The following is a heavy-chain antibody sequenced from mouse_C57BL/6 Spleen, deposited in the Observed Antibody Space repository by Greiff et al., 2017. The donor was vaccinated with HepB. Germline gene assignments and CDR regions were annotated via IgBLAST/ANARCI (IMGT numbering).Heavy chain of an antibody. CDR1: GFSLTSYG. D-gene: IGHD4-1*02. V-gene: IGHV2-2*01. Sequence: VQRVESGPGLVQPSQRLSITCTVSGFSLTSYGVHWVRQSPGKGLEWLGVIWSGGSTDYNAAFISRLSISKDNSKSQVFFKMNSLQADDTAIYYCARETQLGRGGYFDYWGQGTTLTVSS. CDR2: IWSGGST. CDR3: ARETQLGRGGYFDY. J-gene: IGHJ2*01.